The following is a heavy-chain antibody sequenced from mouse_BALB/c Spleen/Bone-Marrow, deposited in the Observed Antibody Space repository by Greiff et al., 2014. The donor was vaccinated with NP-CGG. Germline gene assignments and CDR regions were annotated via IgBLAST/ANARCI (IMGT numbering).Heavy chain of an antibody. CDR2: IDPANGNT. D-gene: IGHD1-1*01. CDR1: GFNIKDTY. V-gene: IGHV14-3*02. J-gene: IGHJ2*01. CDR3: ARYYYGTRYYFDY. Sequence: VQLKDSGAELVKPGASVKLSCTASGFNIKDTYMHWVKQRPEQGLEWIGGIDPANGNTKYDPKFQGKATITADTSSNTAYLQLNSLTSEDTAVYYCARYYYGTRYYFDYWGQGTTLTVSS.